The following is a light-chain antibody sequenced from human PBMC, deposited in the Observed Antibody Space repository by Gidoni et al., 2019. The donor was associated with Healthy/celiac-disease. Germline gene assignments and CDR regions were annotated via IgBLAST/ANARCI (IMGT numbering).Light chain of an antibody. CDR2: DAS. CDR3: QQRSNWPWT. CDR1: QSVSSY. V-gene: IGKV3-11*01. Sequence: EIVLTQSPATLSLSPGESATLSCRARQSVSSYLAWYQQKPGQAPRLLIYDASNRATGIPARFRCSGSGTDFTLTISSLEPEDFAVYYCQQRSNWPWTFGQGTKVEIK. J-gene: IGKJ1*01.